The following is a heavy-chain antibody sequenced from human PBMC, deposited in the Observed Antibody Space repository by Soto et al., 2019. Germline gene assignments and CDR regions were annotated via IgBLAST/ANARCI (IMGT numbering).Heavy chain of an antibody. Sequence: SETLSLTCTVSGGSISSYYWSWIRQPPGKGLEWIGYIYYSGSTNYNPSLKSRVTISVDTSKNQFSLKLSSVTAADTAVYYCARGILYYGMDVWGQGTTVTVSS. V-gene: IGHV4-59*01. J-gene: IGHJ6*02. CDR1: GGSISSYY. D-gene: IGHD2-21*01. CDR3: ARGILYYGMDV. CDR2: IYYSGST.